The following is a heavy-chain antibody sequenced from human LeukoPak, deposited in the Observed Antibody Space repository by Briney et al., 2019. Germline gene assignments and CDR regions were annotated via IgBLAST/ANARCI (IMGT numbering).Heavy chain of an antibody. CDR2: ISSSSSYI. J-gene: IGHJ4*02. CDR1: GFTFSSYS. D-gene: IGHD3-10*01. V-gene: IGHV3-21*01. CDR3: AWTYGSVPFDY. Sequence: GGSLRLSCAASGFTFSSYSMNWVRQAPGKGLEWVSSISSSSSYIYYADSAKGRFTISRDNAKNSLYLQMNSLRAEDTAVYYCAWTYGSVPFDYWGQGTLVTVSS.